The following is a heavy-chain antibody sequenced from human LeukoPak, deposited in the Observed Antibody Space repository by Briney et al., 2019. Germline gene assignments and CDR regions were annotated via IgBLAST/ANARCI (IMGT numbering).Heavy chain of an antibody. CDR2: ISSSSSYI. CDR3: ARVPRVEMATITHFDY. Sequence: PGGSLRLSCAASGFTFSSYRMNWVRQAPGKGLEWVSSISSSSSYIYYADSVKGRFTISRDNAKNSLYVQMNSLKAEDTAVYYCARVPRVEMATITHFDYWGQGTLVTVSS. D-gene: IGHD5-24*01. V-gene: IGHV3-21*01. CDR1: GFTFSSYR. J-gene: IGHJ4*02.